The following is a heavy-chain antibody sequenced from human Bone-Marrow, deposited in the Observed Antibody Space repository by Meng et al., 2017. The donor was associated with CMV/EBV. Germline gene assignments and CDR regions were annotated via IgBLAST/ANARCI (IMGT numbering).Heavy chain of an antibody. J-gene: IGHJ6*01. V-gene: IGHV3-30*02. CDR2: IRYDGSNK. CDR1: GFTFSSYA. CDR3: ARDRQRITRKVYYYYGMDV. D-gene: IGHD1-14*01. Sequence: GESLKISCAASGFTFSSYAMHWVRQAPGKGLEWVAFIRYDGSNKYYADSVKGRFTISRDNSKNTLYLQMNSLRAEDTAVYYCARDRQRITRKVYYYYGMDVWGQGTTVTVSS.